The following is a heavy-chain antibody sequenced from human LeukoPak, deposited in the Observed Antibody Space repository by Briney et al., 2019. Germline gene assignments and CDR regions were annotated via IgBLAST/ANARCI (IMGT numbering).Heavy chain of an antibody. Sequence: SETLSLTXAVYGGSFSGYYWSWICQPPGKGLEWIGEINHSGSTNYNPSLKSRVTISVDTSKNQFSLKLSSVTAADTAVYYCARAEWYCYSDYYYYYYMDVWGKGTTVTVSS. CDR2: INHSGST. V-gene: IGHV4-34*01. CDR1: GGSFSGYY. J-gene: IGHJ6*03. CDR3: ARAEWYCYSDYYYYYYMDV. D-gene: IGHD2-15*01.